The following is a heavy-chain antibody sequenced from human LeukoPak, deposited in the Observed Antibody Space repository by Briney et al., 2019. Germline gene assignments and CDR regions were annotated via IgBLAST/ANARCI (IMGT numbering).Heavy chain of an antibody. Sequence: PSETLSLTCAVYGGSFSGYYWSWIRQPPGKGLEWIGEINHSGSTNYNPSLKRRVTISVDTSKNQFSLKLSSVTAADTAVYYCARGFRTFDYWGQGTLVTVSS. CDR2: INHSGST. J-gene: IGHJ4*02. CDR3: ARGFRTFDY. CDR1: GGSFSGYY. V-gene: IGHV4-34*01.